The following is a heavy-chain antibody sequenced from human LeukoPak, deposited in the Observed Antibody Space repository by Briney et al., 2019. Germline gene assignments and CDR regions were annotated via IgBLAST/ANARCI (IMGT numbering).Heavy chain of an antibody. CDR2: IYGSVTT. J-gene: IGHJ4*02. D-gene: IGHD3-9*01. V-gene: IGHV4-4*07. CDR3: AGALPGWAYFDY. CDR1: GASISSFY. Sequence: KPSETLSLTCTASGASISSFYCAWIRQPAGKALEWIGDIYGSVTTSYNPSLKSRVTISVDKSKNQVSLSLRSVTAADTAVYYCAGALPGWAYFDYCGQGTLVPVSS.